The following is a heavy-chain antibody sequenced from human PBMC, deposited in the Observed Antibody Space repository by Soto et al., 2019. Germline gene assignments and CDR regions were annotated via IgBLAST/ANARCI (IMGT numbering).Heavy chain of an antibody. CDR2: TYYRSNWYN. D-gene: IGHD5-18*01. V-gene: IGHV6-1*01. J-gene: IGHJ6*02. Sequence: QVQLQQSGPGLVKPSQTLSLTCAISGDSLFTSNVAWNWLRQSPSRGLEWLGRTYYRSNWYNDYAVAVKSRITVNPDISKSQFSLHLDSVTPEDSAVYYCARGQYSAMDVWGQGTAVTVSS. CDR3: ARGQYSAMDV. CDR1: GDSLFTSNVA.